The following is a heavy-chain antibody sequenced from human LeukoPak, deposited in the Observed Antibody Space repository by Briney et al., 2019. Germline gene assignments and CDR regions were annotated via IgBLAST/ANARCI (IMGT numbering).Heavy chain of an antibody. CDR2: ISSGSTSI. Sequence: PGGSLRLSCAASGFTFSSYWMHWVRQAPGKGLEWVSYISSGSTSIYYADSVKGRFTISRDNAKNSLYVQMNSLRDEDTAVYYGAREWAGLFDYWGQGTLVTVSS. J-gene: IGHJ4*02. CDR1: GFTFSSYW. CDR3: AREWAGLFDY. D-gene: IGHD1-26*01. V-gene: IGHV3-48*02.